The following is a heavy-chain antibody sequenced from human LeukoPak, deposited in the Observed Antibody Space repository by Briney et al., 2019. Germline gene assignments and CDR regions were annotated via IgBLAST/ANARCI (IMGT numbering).Heavy chain of an antibody. CDR3: ARDTGIAAPFDY. V-gene: IGHV1-2*02. J-gene: IGHJ4*02. D-gene: IGHD6-13*01. CDR1: GYTFTGYY. Sequence: ASVKVSCKASGYTFTGYYMHWVRQAPGQGLEWVGWINPNSGGTNYAQKFQGRVTMTRDTAISTAFMEVSRLRSADPAVFYWARDTGIAAPFDYWGQGTLVTVSS. CDR2: INPNSGGT.